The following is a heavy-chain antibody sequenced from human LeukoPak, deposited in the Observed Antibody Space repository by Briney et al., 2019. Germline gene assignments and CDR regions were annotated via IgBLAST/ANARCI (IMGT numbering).Heavy chain of an antibody. D-gene: IGHD3-3*01. J-gene: IGHJ5*02. CDR1: GYTFTSYD. V-gene: IGHV1-8*01. CDR3: ARGPYYDFWSGYSPFDP. Sequence: ASVKVSCKAPGYTFTSYDINWVRQATGQGLEWMGWMNPNSGNTGYAQKFQGRVTMTRNTSISTAYMELSSLRSEDTAVYYCARGPYYDFWSGYSPFDPWGQGTLVTVSS. CDR2: MNPNSGNT.